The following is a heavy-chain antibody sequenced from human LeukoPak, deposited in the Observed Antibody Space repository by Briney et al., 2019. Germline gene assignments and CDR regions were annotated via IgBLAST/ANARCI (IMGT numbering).Heavy chain of an antibody. V-gene: IGHV1-69*04. CDR3: AREGIAAADGGYYYGMDV. J-gene: IGHJ6*02. CDR2: IIPILGIA. D-gene: IGHD6-13*01. Sequence: SVKVSCTASGGTFSSYAISWVRQAPGQGLEWMGRIIPILGIANYAQKFQGRVTITADKSTSTAYTELSSLRSEDTAVYYCAREGIAAADGGYYYGMDVWGQGTTVTVSS. CDR1: GGTFSSYA.